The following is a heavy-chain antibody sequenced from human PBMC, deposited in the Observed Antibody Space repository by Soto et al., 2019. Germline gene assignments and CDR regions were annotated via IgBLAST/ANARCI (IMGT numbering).Heavy chain of an antibody. Sequence: SSETLSLTCTVSGGSISSGGYYWSWIRQHPGKGLEWIGYIYYSGSTYYNPSLKSRVTISVDTSKNQFSLKLSSVTAADTAVYYCARETTVTTATDYYYYYYMDVWGKGTTVTVSS. V-gene: IGHV4-31*03. CDR2: IYYSGST. J-gene: IGHJ6*03. CDR1: GGSISSGGYY. D-gene: IGHD4-17*01. CDR3: ARETTVTTATDYYYYYYMDV.